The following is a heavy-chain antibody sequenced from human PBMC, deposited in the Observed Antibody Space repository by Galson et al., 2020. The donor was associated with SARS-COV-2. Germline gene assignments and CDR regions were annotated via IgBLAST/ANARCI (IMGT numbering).Heavy chain of an antibody. CDR3: AKDPDRGARPPDYFDY. V-gene: IGHV3-30*18. CDR1: GFTFSSNG. Sequence: GVSLRLSCAASGFTFSSNGMHWVRPALGKGLEWVAVISYDGSNKYYADSVKGRFTISRDNSKNTLYLQMNSLRAEDTAVYYCAKDPDRGARPPDYFDYWGQGTLVTVSS. J-gene: IGHJ4*02. CDR2: ISYDGSNK. D-gene: IGHD3-10*01.